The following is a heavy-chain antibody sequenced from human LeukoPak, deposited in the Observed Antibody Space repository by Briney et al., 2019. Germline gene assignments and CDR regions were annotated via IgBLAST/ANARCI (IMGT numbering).Heavy chain of an antibody. CDR3: ARRKYSSSGANWFGP. CDR1: GGSISSSSYY. Sequence: PSETLSLTCTVSGGSISSSSYYWGWIRQPPGKGLEWIGSIYYSGSTYYNPSLKSRVTISVDTSKNQFSLKLSSVTAADTAVYYCARRKYSSSGANWFGPWGQGTLVTVSS. V-gene: IGHV4-39*01. J-gene: IGHJ5*02. D-gene: IGHD6-6*01. CDR2: IYYSGST.